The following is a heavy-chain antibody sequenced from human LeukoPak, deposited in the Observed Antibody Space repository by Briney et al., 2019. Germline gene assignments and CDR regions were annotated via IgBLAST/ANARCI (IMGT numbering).Heavy chain of an antibody. CDR2: ISYDGSNK. Sequence: PGGSLRLSCAASGFTFSSYGMHWVRQAPGKGLEWVAVISYDGSNKYYADSVKGRFTISRDNSKNTLYLQMNSLRAEDTAVYYCAKDMMAVAGNQDYWGQGTLVTVSS. CDR1: GFTFSSYG. J-gene: IGHJ4*02. CDR3: AKDMMAVAGNQDY. D-gene: IGHD6-19*01. V-gene: IGHV3-30*18.